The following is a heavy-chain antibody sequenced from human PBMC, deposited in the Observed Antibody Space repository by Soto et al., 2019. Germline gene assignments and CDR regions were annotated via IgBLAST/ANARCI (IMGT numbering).Heavy chain of an antibody. Sequence: QVQLQESGPGLVKPSETLSLTCTASGGSISSYYWSWIRQPPGKGLEWIGYIYYSGSTNYNPSLKSRVTISVDTSKNQFSLKLSSVTAADTAVYYCARGAVTTVIFDYWGQGTLVTVSS. J-gene: IGHJ4*02. V-gene: IGHV4-59*01. D-gene: IGHD4-4*01. CDR2: IYYSGST. CDR3: ARGAVTTVIFDY. CDR1: GGSISSYY.